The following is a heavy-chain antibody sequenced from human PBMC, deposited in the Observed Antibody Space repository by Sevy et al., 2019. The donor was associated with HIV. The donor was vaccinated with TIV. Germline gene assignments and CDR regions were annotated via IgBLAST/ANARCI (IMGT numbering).Heavy chain of an antibody. CDR1: GFSFDSYG. Sequence: GESLKISCAVSGFSFDSYGMTWVRQAPGKGLEWVSGISGSGTRTYYADSVKGRFIISRDNSKNTLYLQMNSLRSQDKGIYYCAKGGGGHYDPDEIGYYFYYYNMDVWGKGTTVTVSS. D-gene: IGHD3-22*01. V-gene: IGHV3-23*01. CDR3: AKGGGGHYDPDEIGYYFYYYNMDV. CDR2: ISGSGTRT. J-gene: IGHJ6*03.